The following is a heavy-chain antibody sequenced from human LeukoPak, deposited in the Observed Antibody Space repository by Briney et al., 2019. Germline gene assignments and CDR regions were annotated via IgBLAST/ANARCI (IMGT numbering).Heavy chain of an antibody. CDR2: MSSSGDTI. D-gene: IGHD4-17*01. Sequence: PGGSLRLSCAASGFTFSDYYMSWIRQAPGKGLEWVSYMSSSGDTIYYADSVKGRFTISRDNAKNSLYLQMNNLRAEATAVYYCARAIFYGEDYWGQGTLVTVSS. V-gene: IGHV3-11*01. CDR3: ARAIFYGEDY. CDR1: GFTFSDYY. J-gene: IGHJ4*02.